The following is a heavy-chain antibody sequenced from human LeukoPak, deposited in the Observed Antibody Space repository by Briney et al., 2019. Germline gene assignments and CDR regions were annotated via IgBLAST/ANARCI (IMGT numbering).Heavy chain of an antibody. CDR2: IIPIFGTA. D-gene: IGHD7-27*01. J-gene: IGHJ4*02. Sequence: ASVKVSCKASGGTFSSYAISWVRQAPGQGLEWMGGIIPIFGTANYAQKFQGRVTITADKSTSTAYMELSSLRSEDTAVYYCARETGGPKFDYWGQGTLVTVSS. CDR3: ARETGGPKFDY. CDR1: GGTFSSYA. V-gene: IGHV1-69*06.